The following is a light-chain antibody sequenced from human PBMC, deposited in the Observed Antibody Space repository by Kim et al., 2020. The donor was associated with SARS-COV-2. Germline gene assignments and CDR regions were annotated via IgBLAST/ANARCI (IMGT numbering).Light chain of an antibody. J-gene: IGKJ4*01. V-gene: IGKV3-20*01. CDR2: GAS. CDR1: QSVSSSY. CDR3: QQYGTSPLT. Sequence: EIVLTQSPATLSLSPGERAALSCRASQSVSSSYLAWYQQKPGQAPRLLIYGASSRATGIPDRFSGSGSGTDFTLTITRLDPDDFAVYYCQQYGTSPLTFGGGTKVDIK.